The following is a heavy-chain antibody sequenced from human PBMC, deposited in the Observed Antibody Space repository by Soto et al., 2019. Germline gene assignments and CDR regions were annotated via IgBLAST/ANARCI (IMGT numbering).Heavy chain of an antibody. V-gene: IGHV3-7*03. D-gene: IGHD6-6*01. CDR1: AFTFSSYC. CDR3: ASDLFEAARRRKYDFDI. CDR2: IKQEGSDK. J-gene: IGHJ3*02. Sequence: GGSLRLSCAASAFTFSSYCMSWVRQAPGKGLEWVANIKQEGSDKYYVDSVKGRFTISRDNAKNSMYLQMNSLRAEDTAVYYSASDLFEAARRRKYDFDIWGQGTMVTVS.